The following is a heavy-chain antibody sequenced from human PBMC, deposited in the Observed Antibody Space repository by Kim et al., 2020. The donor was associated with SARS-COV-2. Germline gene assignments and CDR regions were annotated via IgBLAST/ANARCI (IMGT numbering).Heavy chain of an antibody. CDR3: AKSFFFSYGSGSCFDY. CDR1: GFTFSSYA. J-gene: IGHJ4*02. D-gene: IGHD3-10*01. V-gene: IGHV3-23*01. CDR2: ISGSGGST. Sequence: GGSLRLSCAASGFTFSSYAMSWVRQAPGKGLEWVSAISGSGGSTYYADSVKGRFTISRDNSKNTLYLQMNSLRAEDTAVYYCAKSFFFSYGSGSCFDYWGQGTLVTVSS.